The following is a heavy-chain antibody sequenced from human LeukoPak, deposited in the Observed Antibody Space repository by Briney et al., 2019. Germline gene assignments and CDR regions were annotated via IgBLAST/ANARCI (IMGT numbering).Heavy chain of an antibody. Sequence: GGSLRLSCAASGFTFSDYYMSWIRQAPGKGLEWVSYISSSGSTIYYADSVKGRFTISRDNAKNSLYLQMNSLRAEDTAVYYCARVGVVVPAAIPSRYFDLWGRGTLVTVSS. J-gene: IGHJ2*01. CDR2: ISSSGSTI. V-gene: IGHV3-11*01. CDR1: GFTFSDYY. CDR3: ARVGVVVPAAIPSRYFDL. D-gene: IGHD2-2*01.